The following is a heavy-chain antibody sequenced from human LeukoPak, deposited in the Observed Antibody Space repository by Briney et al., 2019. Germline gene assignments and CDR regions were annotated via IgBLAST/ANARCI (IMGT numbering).Heavy chain of an antibody. V-gene: IGHV4-34*01. CDR3: ARDSGVVPAATPGAFDI. CDR1: GGSFSGYY. D-gene: IGHD2-2*01. J-gene: IGHJ3*02. Sequence: SETLSLTCAVYGGSFSGYYWSWIRQPPGKGLEWIGEINHSGSTNYNPSLKSRVTISVDTSKNQFSLKLSSVTAADTAVYYCARDSGVVPAATPGAFDIWGQGTMVTVSS. CDR2: INHSGST.